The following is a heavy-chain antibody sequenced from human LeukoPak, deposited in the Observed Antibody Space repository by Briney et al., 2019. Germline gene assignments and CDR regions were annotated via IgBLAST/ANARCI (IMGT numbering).Heavy chain of an antibody. Sequence: GGSLRLSCAASGFTFDDYAMHWVRQAPGKGLEWVSGISWNSGSIGYADSVKGRFTISRDNAKNSLYLQMQSLRPEDTAVYYCAKDPRDHSYGWSWRYFDYWGQGTLVTVSS. J-gene: IGHJ4*02. V-gene: IGHV3-9*01. CDR1: GFTFDDYA. D-gene: IGHD5-18*01. CDR2: ISWNSGSI. CDR3: AKDPRDHSYGWSWRYFDY.